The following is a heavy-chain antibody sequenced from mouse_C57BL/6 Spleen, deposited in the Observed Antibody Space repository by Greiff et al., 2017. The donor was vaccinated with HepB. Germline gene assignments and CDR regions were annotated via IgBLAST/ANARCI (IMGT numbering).Heavy chain of an antibody. V-gene: IGHV1-18*01. D-gene: IGHD1-1*01. CDR2: INPNNGGT. Sequence: EVQLQQSGPELVKPGASVKIPCKASGYTFTDYNMDWVKQSHGKSLEWIGDINPNNGGTIYNQKFKGKATLTVDKSSSTADMELRSLASEDTAVYYCARWRITTVVPWGFDVWGTGTTVTVSS. CDR1: GYTFTDYN. J-gene: IGHJ1*03. CDR3: ARWRITTVVPWGFDV.